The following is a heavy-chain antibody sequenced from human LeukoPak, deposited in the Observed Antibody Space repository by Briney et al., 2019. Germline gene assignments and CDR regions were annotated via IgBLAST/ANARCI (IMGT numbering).Heavy chain of an antibody. V-gene: IGHV3-33*01. J-gene: IGHJ6*02. CDR1: GFTFSSYG. CDR3: ARGGGRVLRYFDWTSPNYYYGMDV. CDR2: IWYDGSNK. Sequence: GGSLRLSCAASGFTFSSYGMHWVRQAPGKGLEWVAVIWYDGSNKYYADSVKGRFTISRDNSKNTLYLQMNSLRAEDTAVYYCARGGGRVLRYFDWTSPNYYYGMDVWRQGTTVTVSS. D-gene: IGHD3-9*01.